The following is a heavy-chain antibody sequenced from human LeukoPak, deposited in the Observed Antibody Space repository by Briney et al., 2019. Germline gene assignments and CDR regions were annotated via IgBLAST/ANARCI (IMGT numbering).Heavy chain of an antibody. CDR3: ARGSYGERVNFDH. V-gene: IGHV1-46*01. J-gene: IGHJ4*02. Sequence: GASVKVSCKASGYTFTSYGISWVRQAPGQGLEWMGIINPSGGSTSYAQKFQGRVTMTRDTSTSTVYMELSSLRSEDTAVYYCARGSYGERVNFDHWGQGTLVTVSS. D-gene: IGHD4-17*01. CDR1: GYTFTSYG. CDR2: INPSGGST.